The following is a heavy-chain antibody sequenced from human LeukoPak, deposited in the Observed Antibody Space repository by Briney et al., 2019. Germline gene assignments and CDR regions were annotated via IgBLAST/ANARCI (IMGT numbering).Heavy chain of an antibody. CDR2: INHPGST. J-gene: IGHJ4*03. CDR1: GGSISSGSYY. CDR3: ASLRVPGYFDY. V-gene: IGHV4-39*07. D-gene: IGHD3-16*01. Sequence: SSETLSLTCTVSGGSISSGSYYWVRIRQPPGKGLEWIGEINHPGSTNYNPSLKSRVTISVDTSKNQFSLRLSSVTAADTAVFYCASLRVPGYFDYWGPGNLVTVSS.